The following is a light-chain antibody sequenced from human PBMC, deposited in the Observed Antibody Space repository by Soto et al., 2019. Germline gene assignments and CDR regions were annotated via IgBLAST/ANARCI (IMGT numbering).Light chain of an antibody. CDR1: QSVSSY. Sequence: EIVLTQSPATLSLSPGEKTNPSCRARQSVSSYLAWYQQKPGQAPRLLIYDASNRATGIPARFSGSGSGTDFTLTISSLEPEDFAVYYCQKRSNWPPITFGQGTRLEIK. CDR3: QKRSNWPPIT. J-gene: IGKJ5*01. V-gene: IGKV3-11*01. CDR2: DAS.